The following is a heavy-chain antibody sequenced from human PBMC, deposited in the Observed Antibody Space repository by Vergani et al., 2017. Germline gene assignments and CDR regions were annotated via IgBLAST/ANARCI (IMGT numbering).Heavy chain of an antibody. Sequence: QVQLQESGPGLVKPSQTLSLTCTVSGGSISSGSYYWGWIRQPAGKGLEWIGRIYTSGSTNYNPSLKSRFTMSVDTSKNQFSLKLSSVTAADTAVYYCARVEGSWSNNWFDPWGQGTLVTVSS. CDR2: IYTSGST. V-gene: IGHV4-61*02. D-gene: IGHD3-10*01. CDR1: GGSISSGSYY. J-gene: IGHJ5*02. CDR3: ARVEGSWSNNWFDP.